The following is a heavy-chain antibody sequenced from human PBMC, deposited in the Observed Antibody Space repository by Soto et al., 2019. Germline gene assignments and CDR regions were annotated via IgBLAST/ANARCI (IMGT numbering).Heavy chain of an antibody. D-gene: IGHD3-3*01. J-gene: IGHJ4*02. CDR2: IYYSGST. CDR1: GGSISSSSYY. CDR3: ARRPRPDFWSGYSNFDY. Sequence: SDTLSLTCTVSGGSISSSSYYWGWIRQPPGKGLEWIGSIYYSGSTYYNPSLKGRVTISVDTSKNQFSLKLSSVTAADTAVYYCARRPRPDFWSGYSNFDYWGQGTLVNVSS. V-gene: IGHV4-39*01.